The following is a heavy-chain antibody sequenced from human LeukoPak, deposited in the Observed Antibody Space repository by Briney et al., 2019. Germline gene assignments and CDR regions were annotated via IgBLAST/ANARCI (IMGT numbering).Heavy chain of an antibody. J-gene: IGHJ4*02. D-gene: IGHD3-16*02. Sequence: PGGSLRLSCAASGFTFSSYAMSWVRQAPGKGLEWVSAISGSGGSTYYADSVKGRFTISRDNSKNTLYLQMNSLRAEDTAVYYCAKVRDYVWGSYRSIDYWGQGTLVTVSS. CDR1: GFTFSSYA. V-gene: IGHV3-23*01. CDR2: ISGSGGST. CDR3: AKVRDYVWGSYRSIDY.